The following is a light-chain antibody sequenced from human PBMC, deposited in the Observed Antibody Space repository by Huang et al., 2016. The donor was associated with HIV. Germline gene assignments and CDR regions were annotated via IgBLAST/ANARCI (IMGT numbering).Light chain of an antibody. CDR2: KGS. V-gene: IGKV1-5*03. Sequence: EIQMTQSPSTLSASVGDRVTITCRASQSITRWLAWYQQRPGKAPRLLIYKGSVLESEVPSRFSGSGSGKDFTLTISSLEPEDFATDYCQQYHDYSFLTVGGGTRVEI. CDR3: QQYHDYSFLT. CDR1: QSITRW. J-gene: IGKJ4*01.